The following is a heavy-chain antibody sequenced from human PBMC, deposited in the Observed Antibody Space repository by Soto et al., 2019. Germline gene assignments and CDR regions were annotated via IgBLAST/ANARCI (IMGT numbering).Heavy chain of an antibody. CDR2: IYPGDSDT. Sequence: GESLKISCKGSGYSFTSYWIGWVRQMPGKGLEWMGIIYPGDSDTRYNPSFQGQVTISADKSISTAYPQWSSLKASDTAMYYCARQDTYSSGWYAIDCWGQGTLVTVSS. CDR3: ARQDTYSSGWYAIDC. J-gene: IGHJ4*02. D-gene: IGHD6-19*01. CDR1: GYSFTSYW. V-gene: IGHV5-51*01.